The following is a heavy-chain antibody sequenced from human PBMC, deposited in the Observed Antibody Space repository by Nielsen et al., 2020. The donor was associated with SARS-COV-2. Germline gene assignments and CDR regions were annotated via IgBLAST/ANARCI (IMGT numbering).Heavy chain of an antibody. CDR1: GGSINSGYYY. CDR3: ARATMTDADAFDI. D-gene: IGHD4-17*01. CDR2: IYYSGTT. J-gene: IGHJ3*02. Sequence: LRLSCTVSGGSINSGYYYWNWVRQPPGKGLEWIGYIYYSGTTYYNPSHESRATISVATSKRQFSLKLRSVTAADTAVYYCARATMTDADAFDIWGQGAMVSVSS. V-gene: IGHV4-30-4*01.